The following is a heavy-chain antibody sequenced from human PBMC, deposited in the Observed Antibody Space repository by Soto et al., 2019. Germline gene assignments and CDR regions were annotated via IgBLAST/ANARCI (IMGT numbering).Heavy chain of an antibody. Sequence: QVQLQESGPGLVKPSETLSLTCTVSGGSISSYYWSWIRQPPGKGLEWIGYISYSGSTNYNPSLNSRVTISLDTSENQFSLKLTSVTAADTDVYYCARDRRGDYGDYEFDYWGQGTLVTVSS. V-gene: IGHV4-59*01. CDR2: ISYSGST. CDR3: ARDRRGDYGDYEFDY. CDR1: GGSISSYY. D-gene: IGHD4-17*01. J-gene: IGHJ4*02.